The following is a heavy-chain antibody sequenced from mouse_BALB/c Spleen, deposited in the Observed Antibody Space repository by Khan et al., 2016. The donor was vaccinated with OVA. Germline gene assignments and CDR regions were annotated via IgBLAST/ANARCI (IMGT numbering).Heavy chain of an antibody. CDR1: GYTFTDYS. Sequence: QVQLQQSGPELVRPGVSVKISCKGSGYTFTDYSMHWVKQSHAKSLEWIGVISTDSVYTNYNQKFKGKATLTVDKSSSTAYMELARMTSEDSAIYYCAIRDYFDYWGQGTTLTVSA. V-gene: IGHV1S137*01. CDR2: ISTDSVYT. CDR3: AIRDYFDY. J-gene: IGHJ2*01.